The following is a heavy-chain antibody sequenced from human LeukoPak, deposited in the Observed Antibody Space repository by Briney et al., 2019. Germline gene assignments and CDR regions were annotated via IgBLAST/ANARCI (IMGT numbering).Heavy chain of an antibody. V-gene: IGHV3-23*01. CDR3: AKGSYSGSYLFDY. D-gene: IGHD1-26*01. CDR1: GFTFSSYS. CDR2: ISGSGGST. Sequence: PGGSLRLSCAASGFTFSSYSMNWVRQAPGKGLEWVSAISGSGGSTYYADSVKGRFTISRDNSKNTLYLQMNSLRAEDTAVYYCAKGSYSGSYLFDYWGQGTLVTVSS. J-gene: IGHJ4*02.